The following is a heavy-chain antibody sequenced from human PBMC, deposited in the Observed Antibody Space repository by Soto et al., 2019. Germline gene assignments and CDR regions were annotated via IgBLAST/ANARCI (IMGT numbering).Heavy chain of an antibody. V-gene: IGHV1-58*01. CDR1: GFTFTSSA. CDR3: AARGATGSSYYSGLDV. CDR2: IVVGSGNT. D-gene: IGHD3-16*01. Sequence: ASVKVSCKASGFTFTSSAVQWVRQARGQRLEWIGWIVVGSGNTNYAQQFRERVTITRDMSTGTAYMQLSSLRSDDTAVYCCAARGATGSSYYSGLDVWGQGTTVTVSS. J-gene: IGHJ6*02.